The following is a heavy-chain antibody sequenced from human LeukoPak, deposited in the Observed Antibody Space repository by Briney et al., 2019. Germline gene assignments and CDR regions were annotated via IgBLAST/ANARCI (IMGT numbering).Heavy chain of an antibody. CDR1: GGSISSSNW. J-gene: IGHJ6*03. CDR2: IYHSGST. Sequence: SGTLSLTCAVSGGSISSSNWWSWVRQPPGKGLEWIGGIYHSGSTNYNPSLKSRVTISVDKSKNQFSLKLSSVTAADTAVYYCARGVLRYFDWLLKGDYYMDVWGKGTTVTVSS. V-gene: IGHV4-4*02. D-gene: IGHD3-9*01. CDR3: ARGVLRYFDWLLKGDYYMDV.